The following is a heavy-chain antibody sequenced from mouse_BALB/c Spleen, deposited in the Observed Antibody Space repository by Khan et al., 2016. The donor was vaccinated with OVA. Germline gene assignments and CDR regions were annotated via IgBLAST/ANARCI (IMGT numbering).Heavy chain of an antibody. CDR3: PRHRGYYGQNPYFDY. V-gene: IGHV5-6-4*01. CDR1: GFSFSSYS. Sequence: EVELVESGGGLVRPGGSLKLSCAASGFSFSSYSMSWVRQTPEKGLEWVATISSGGTYTYYPDSVQGRFTISRATATNTLYLQLSSLKSEDTAMYYCPRHRGYYGQNPYFDYWGQGTTLTVSS. CDR2: ISSGGTYT. D-gene: IGHD1-1*01. J-gene: IGHJ2*01.